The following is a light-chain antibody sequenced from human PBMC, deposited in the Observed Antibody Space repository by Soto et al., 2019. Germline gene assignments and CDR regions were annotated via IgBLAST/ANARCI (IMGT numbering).Light chain of an antibody. CDR3: CSYAGSYPFV. V-gene: IGLV2-11*01. J-gene: IGLJ1*01. CDR1: SSDVGGYNY. Sequence: QPALTQPRSVSGSPGQSVTISCTGTSSDVGGYNYVSWYQHHPGKAPKLMIYDVDKRPSGVPGRFSGSKSGNTASLTISGLQAEDEADYCCCSYAGSYPFVFGTGIKVT. CDR2: DVD.